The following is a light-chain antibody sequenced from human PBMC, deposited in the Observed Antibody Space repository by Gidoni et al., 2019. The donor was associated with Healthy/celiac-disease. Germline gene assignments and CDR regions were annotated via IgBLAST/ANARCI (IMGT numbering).Light chain of an antibody. CDR2: RNSDGSH. V-gene: IGLV4-69*01. CDR3: QTWGTGIVV. Sequence: QLVLTLSPSASASLGASVNLTCTLSSGHSSYAIAWHQQQPEKGPRYLVKRNSDGSHSKGDGIPDRFSGSSSGAERYLTISSLQSEDEADYYCQTWGTGIVVFGGGTKLTVL. CDR1: SGHSSYA. J-gene: IGLJ2*01.